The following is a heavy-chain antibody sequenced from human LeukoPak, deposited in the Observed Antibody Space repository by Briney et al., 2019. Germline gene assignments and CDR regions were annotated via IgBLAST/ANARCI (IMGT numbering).Heavy chain of an antibody. Sequence: SETLSLTCAVYGGSFSGYYWSWTRQPPGKGLEWIGEINHSGSTNYNPSLKSRVTISVDTSKNQFSLKLSSVTAADTAVYYCAGGAKDGYNPFDYWGQGTLVTVSS. J-gene: IGHJ4*02. D-gene: IGHD5-24*01. CDR3: AGGAKDGYNPFDY. V-gene: IGHV4-34*01. CDR2: INHSGST. CDR1: GGSFSGYY.